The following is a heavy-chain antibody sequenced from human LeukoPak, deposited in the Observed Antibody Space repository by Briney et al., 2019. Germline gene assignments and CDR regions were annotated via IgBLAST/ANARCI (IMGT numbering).Heavy chain of an antibody. CDR3: ARLKLRFLEGLPLFDY. D-gene: IGHD3-3*01. V-gene: IGHV5-51*01. J-gene: IGHJ4*02. CDR2: IYPGDSDT. CDR1: GYSFTRYW. Sequence: GESLKISCKGPGYSFTRYWIGWVRQMPGKGLGWMGIIYPGDSDTRYSPSFQGQVTISPDKSISTAYLQWSSLKASDTAMYYCARLKLRFLEGLPLFDYWGQGTLVTVSS.